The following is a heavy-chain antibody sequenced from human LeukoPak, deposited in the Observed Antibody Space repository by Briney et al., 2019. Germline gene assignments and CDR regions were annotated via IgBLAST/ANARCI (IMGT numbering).Heavy chain of an antibody. CDR3: ARDLSRPLYCSSSSSGY. CDR1: GFTFSSYA. J-gene: IGHJ4*02. Sequence: QTGGSLRLSCAASGFTFSSYAMHWVRQAPGKGLEWVAVISYDGSNKYYADSVKGRFTISRDNSKNTLYLQMNSLRAEDTAVYYCARDLSRPLYCSSSSSGYWGQGTLVTVSS. V-gene: IGHV3-30*01. CDR2: ISYDGSNK. D-gene: IGHD6-6*01.